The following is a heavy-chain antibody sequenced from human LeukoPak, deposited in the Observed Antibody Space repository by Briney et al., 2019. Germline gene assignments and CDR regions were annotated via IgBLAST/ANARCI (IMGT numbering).Heavy chain of an antibody. J-gene: IGHJ6*03. CDR3: ARDKGYYYMDV. V-gene: IGHV1-46*01. CDR2: INPSGGST. Sequence: ASVKVSCKAFGYTFTKEAISWVRQAPGQGLEWMGIINPSGGSTSYAQKFQGRVTMTRDMSASTVYMELSSLRSEDTAVYYCARDKGYYYMDVWGKGTTVTVSS. CDR1: GYTFTKEA.